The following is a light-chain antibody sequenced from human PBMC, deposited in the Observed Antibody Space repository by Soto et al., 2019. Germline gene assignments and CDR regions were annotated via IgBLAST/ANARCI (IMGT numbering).Light chain of an antibody. V-gene: IGKV1-5*03. CDR1: QSIGSD. CDR2: KAS. J-gene: IGKJ1*01. CDR3: QQYNSYSWT. Sequence: DIQMTQSPSTLSASVGDRVTITCRASQSIGSDLAWYQQKPGKAPKVLLYKASSLESGVTSRFSGRGSGTEFTLTISSLQPDDFATYYCQQYNSYSWTFGQWTKVEIK.